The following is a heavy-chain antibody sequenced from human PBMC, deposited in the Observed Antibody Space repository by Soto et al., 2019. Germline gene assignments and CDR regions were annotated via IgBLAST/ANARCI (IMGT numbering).Heavy chain of an antibody. CDR3: AKKGYCSSTSCARPENYYYYGMDV. Sequence: GGSLRLSCAASGFTVSSKYMTWVRQAPGKGLEWVSLIQSGGTTYYADSVKGRFTISRDTSENTLHLQMDSLRVEDTAVYYCAKKGYCSSTSCARPENYYYYGMDVWGQGTTVTVSS. CDR1: GFTVSSKY. J-gene: IGHJ6*02. V-gene: IGHV3-66*01. D-gene: IGHD2-2*01. CDR2: IQSGGTT.